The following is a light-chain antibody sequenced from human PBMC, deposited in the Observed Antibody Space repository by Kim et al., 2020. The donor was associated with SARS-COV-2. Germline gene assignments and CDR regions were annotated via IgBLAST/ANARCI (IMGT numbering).Light chain of an antibody. CDR1: SGNSTYA. Sequence: SVKLTCTRSSGNSTYAIAWHQQQPEKGPRYLMKVNGDGSHSKGDGIPDRFSGSSSGAERYLTISSLQSEDEADYYCQTWDTDIMVFGGGTQLTVL. V-gene: IGLV4-69*01. J-gene: IGLJ3*02. CDR2: VNGDGSH. CDR3: QTWDTDIMV.